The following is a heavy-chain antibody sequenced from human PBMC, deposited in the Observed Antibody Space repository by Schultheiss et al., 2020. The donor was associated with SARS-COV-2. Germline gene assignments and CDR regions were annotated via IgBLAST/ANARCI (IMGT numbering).Heavy chain of an antibody. CDR3: ARKHTSGWLFDS. Sequence: GGSLRLSCAASGFTFSSYSMNWVRQAPGKGLEWVGRTRNKANSYTTEYAASVRDRFTISRDDSKSSLYLQMNSLRVEDTAFYYCARKHTSGWLFDSWGQGTLVTVSS. CDR1: GFTFSSYS. V-gene: IGHV3-72*01. J-gene: IGHJ4*02. D-gene: IGHD6-19*01. CDR2: TRNKANSYTT.